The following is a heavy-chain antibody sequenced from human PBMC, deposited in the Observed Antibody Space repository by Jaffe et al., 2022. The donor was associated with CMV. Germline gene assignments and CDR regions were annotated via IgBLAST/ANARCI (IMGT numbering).Heavy chain of an antibody. D-gene: IGHD6-6*01. CDR2: IWYDGSNK. V-gene: IGHV3-33*08. CDR3: ARGDSSSSDAFDI. CDR1: GFTFSSYG. J-gene: IGHJ3*02. Sequence: QVQLVESGGGVVQPGRSLRLSCAASGFTFSSYGMHWVRQAPGKGLEWVAVIWYDGSNKYYADSVKGRFTISRDNSKNTLYLQMNSLRAEDTAVYYCARGDSSSSDAFDIWGQGTMVTVSS.